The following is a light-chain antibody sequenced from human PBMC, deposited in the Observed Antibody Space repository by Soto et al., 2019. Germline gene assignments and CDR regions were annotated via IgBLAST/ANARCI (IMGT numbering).Light chain of an antibody. CDR1: QGIRQN. J-gene: IGKJ2*01. CDR3: QQSHNYMYT. CDR2: EAS. Sequence: ELVLSQSPATLSVSPGERATLSCRASQGIRQNLAWYQQKPGQAPTLLIYEASTRATGVPARFSGSGSGTEFTLTISSLQSEDFAIYYCQQSHNYMYTFGQGTKLEIK. V-gene: IGKV3-15*01.